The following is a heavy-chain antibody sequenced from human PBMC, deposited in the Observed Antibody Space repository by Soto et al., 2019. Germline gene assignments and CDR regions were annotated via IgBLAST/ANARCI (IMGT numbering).Heavy chain of an antibody. CDR3: AVGYCSSTSCYYAAYFDY. CDR1: GFTFTSSA. CDR2: IVVGSGNT. J-gene: IGHJ4*02. V-gene: IGHV1-58*02. Sequence: SVKVSCKASGFTFTSSAMQWVRQARGQRLEWIGWIVVGSGNTNYAQKFQERVTITRDMSTSTAYMELSSLRSEDTAVYYCAVGYCSSTSCYYAAYFDYWGQGTLVTVSS. D-gene: IGHD2-2*01.